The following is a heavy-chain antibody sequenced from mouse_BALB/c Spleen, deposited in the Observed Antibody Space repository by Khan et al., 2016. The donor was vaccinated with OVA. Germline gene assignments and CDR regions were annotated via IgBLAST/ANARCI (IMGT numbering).Heavy chain of an antibody. Sequence: QVQLQQSGAELVRPGVSVKISCKGSGYTFTDFTLHWVKQSHAMSLEWIGVISTYYGDATYNQRFKDKATMTVDKSSSTAYMELARLTSEESALYYSASGGGVNRFAYWGQGTLVTVSA. V-gene: IGHV1S137*01. D-gene: IGHD1-1*02. CDR2: ISTYYGDA. CDR1: GYTFTDFT. J-gene: IGHJ3*01. CDR3: ASGGGVNRFAY.